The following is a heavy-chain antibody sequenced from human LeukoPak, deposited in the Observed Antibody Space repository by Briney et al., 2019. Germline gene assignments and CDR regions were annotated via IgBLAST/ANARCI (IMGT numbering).Heavy chain of an antibody. V-gene: IGHV3-21*01. Sequence: GGSLRLSCEASGFTFTTYSMTWVRHAPGKGLEWVSLISSGSRAIFSAHALKGRFTTSRDDAKNLLYLDMNSLRAEDTAVYYCARGHTAVTRHFDFWGQGTLVTVSS. CDR1: GFTFTTYS. J-gene: IGHJ4*02. CDR3: ARGHTAVTRHFDF. D-gene: IGHD4-17*01. CDR2: ISSGSRAI.